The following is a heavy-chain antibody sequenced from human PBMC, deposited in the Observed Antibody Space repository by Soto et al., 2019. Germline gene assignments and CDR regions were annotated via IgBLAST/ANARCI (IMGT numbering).Heavy chain of an antibody. CDR2: ISAYNGNT. V-gene: IGHV1-18*01. D-gene: IGHD1-26*01. CDR1: GYTVTSYG. J-gene: IGHJ6*02. CDR3: ARAGSGSYYFPSGNYYYYGMDV. Sequence: VASGKVSCKASGYTVTSYGISCVRQAPGQVLEWMGWISAYNGNTNYAQKLQGRVTMTTDTSTSTAYMELRSLRSDDTAVYYCARAGSGSYYFPSGNYYYYGMDVWGRRTTVTVSS.